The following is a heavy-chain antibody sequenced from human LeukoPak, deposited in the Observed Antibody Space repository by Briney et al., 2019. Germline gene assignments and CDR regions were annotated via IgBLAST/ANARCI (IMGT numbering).Heavy chain of an antibody. CDR2: LYAGGGT. CDR1: GFTVSNNF. Sequence: PGGSLRLSCAASGFTVSNNFMSWVRQAPGKGLEWISSLYAGGGTPYADSVKGRFTISRDNSKNTLYLQMNRLRAEDTAFYFCAGDLVRGYTYGAPGGYWGQGTLVTVSS. D-gene: IGHD5-18*01. CDR3: AGDLVRGYTYGAPGGY. J-gene: IGHJ4*02. V-gene: IGHV3-66*01.